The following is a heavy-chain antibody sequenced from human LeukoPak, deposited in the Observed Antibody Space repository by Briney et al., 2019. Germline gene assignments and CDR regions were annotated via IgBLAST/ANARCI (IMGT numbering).Heavy chain of an antibody. CDR3: AREGILTSRSMGV. J-gene: IGHJ6*02. V-gene: IGHV4-30-4*08. CDR1: GGSFSGYY. Sequence: SETLSLTCAVYGGSFSGYYWSWIRQPPGKGLEWIGYIYYSGSTYYNPSLKSRVTISVDTSKNQFSLKLSSVTAADTAVYYCAREGILTSRSMGVWGQGTTVTVSS. D-gene: IGHD3-9*01. CDR2: IYYSGST.